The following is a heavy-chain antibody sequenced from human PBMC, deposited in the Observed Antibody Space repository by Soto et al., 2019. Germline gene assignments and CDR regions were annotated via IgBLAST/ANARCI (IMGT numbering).Heavy chain of an antibody. V-gene: IGHV3-30-3*01. D-gene: IGHD1-26*01. CDR1: GFTFGAYT. CDR3: ARDGYSGRSDGFDI. J-gene: IGHJ3*02. Sequence: QVQLVESGGGVVQPGRSLRLSCAASGFTFGAYTMHWVRQPPGKGLEWVAVISYDGNNERYTDPVRGGFTVSRDNSKSTLYLQMNSLKSEDTAVYYCARDGYSGRSDGFDIWGQGTMVTVSS. CDR2: ISYDGNNE.